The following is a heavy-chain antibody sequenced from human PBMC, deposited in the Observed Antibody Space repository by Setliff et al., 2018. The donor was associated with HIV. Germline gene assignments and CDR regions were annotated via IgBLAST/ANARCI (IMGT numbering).Heavy chain of an antibody. CDR2: IQSKIDGGTA. V-gene: IGHV3-15*01. Sequence: GGSLRLSCAASRFTFTNAWMTWVRQAPGKGLEWLGRIQSKIDGGTADHAAPVKGRFTISRDDSRNTLYLQMNSLKPEDTAVYYCTTYSGYTDGPVEKYFDYWGQGTLVTVSS. CDR1: RFTFTNAW. CDR3: TTYSGYTDGPVEKYFDY. D-gene: IGHD5-12*01. J-gene: IGHJ4*02.